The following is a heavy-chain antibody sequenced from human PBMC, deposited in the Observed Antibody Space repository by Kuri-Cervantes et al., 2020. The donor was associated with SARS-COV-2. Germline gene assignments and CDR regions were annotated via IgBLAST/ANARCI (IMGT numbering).Heavy chain of an antibody. J-gene: IGHJ4*02. Sequence: GGSLRLSCTASGFTFGDYAMSWVRQAPGKGLEWVGFIRSKAYGGTTEYAASVKGRFTISRDDSKSIAYLQMNSLRAEDTAVYYCARDREGWPKAPDYWGQGTLVTVSS. CDR3: ARDREGWPKAPDY. CDR1: GFTFGDYA. D-gene: IGHD1-26*01. CDR2: IRSKAYGGTT. V-gene: IGHV3-49*04.